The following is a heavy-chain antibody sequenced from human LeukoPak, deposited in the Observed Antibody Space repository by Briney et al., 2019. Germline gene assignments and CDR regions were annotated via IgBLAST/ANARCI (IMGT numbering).Heavy chain of an antibody. CDR3: ARFGPYYDFWSGYHHVDY. Sequence: SETLSLTCTVSGYSISSGYYWGWIRQPPGKGLEWIGSIYHSGSTYYNPSLKSRVTISVDTSKTQFSLKLSSVTAADTAVYYCARFGPYYDFWSGYHHVDYWGQGTLVTVSS. J-gene: IGHJ4*02. CDR2: IYHSGST. CDR1: GYSISSGYY. V-gene: IGHV4-38-2*02. D-gene: IGHD3-3*01.